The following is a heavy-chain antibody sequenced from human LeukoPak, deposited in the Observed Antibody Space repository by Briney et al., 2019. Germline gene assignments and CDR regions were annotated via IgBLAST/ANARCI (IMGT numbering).Heavy chain of an antibody. CDR1: GFTFSSYG. J-gene: IGHJ6*02. D-gene: IGHD5-24*01. CDR2: ISYDGSNK. V-gene: IGHV3-30*18. CDR3: AKLGGRDGYNYYGMTS. Sequence: GSLRLSCAASGFTFSSYGMHWVRQAPGKGLEWVAVISYDGSNKYYADSVKGRFTISRDNSKNTLYLQMNSLRAEDTAVYYCAKLGGRDGYNYYGMTSGAKGPRSPSP.